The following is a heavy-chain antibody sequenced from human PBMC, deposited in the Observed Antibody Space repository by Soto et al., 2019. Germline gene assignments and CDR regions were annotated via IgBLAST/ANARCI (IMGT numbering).Heavy chain of an antibody. D-gene: IGHD4-17*01. V-gene: IGHV3-23*01. Sequence: GGSLRLSCAASGFTFSSYAMSWVRQAPGKGLEWVSAISGSGGSTYYADSVKGRFTISRDNSKNTLYLQMNSLRAEDTAVYYCAKSYGDYSHHYYYYYYMDVWGKGTTVTVSS. CDR3: AKSYGDYSHHYYYYYYMDV. CDR2: ISGSGGST. CDR1: GFTFSSYA. J-gene: IGHJ6*03.